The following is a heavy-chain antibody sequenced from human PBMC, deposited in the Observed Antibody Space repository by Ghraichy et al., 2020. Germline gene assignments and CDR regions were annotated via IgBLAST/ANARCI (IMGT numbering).Heavy chain of an antibody. D-gene: IGHD3-22*01. J-gene: IGHJ6*02. CDR2: TSYDGSNK. V-gene: IGHV3-30*18. CDR3: AKERDTSGYYSFRGDYYGMDF. CDR1: GFTFSRYG. Sequence: GGSLRLSCSVSGFTFSRYGMHWVRQAPGNGLEWVAVTSYDGSNKNYGDSVKGRFTISRDNSKNTLYLQMNSLRAEDTAIYYCAKERDTSGYYSFRGDYYGMDFWGQGTLVSVSS.